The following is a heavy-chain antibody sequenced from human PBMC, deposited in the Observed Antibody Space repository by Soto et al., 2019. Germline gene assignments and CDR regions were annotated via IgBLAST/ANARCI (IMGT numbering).Heavy chain of an antibody. CDR3: ARGGRGYAYYYGMDV. Sequence: AVKVACQASGCTYRSLALSWVRQAPGLGREWMVRATPIFGTANYAQKCQGRVTTTADKSTGTAYRELRSLRSEDTAVYYCARGGRGYAYYYGMDVWGQGTTVTVSS. V-gene: IGHV1-69*06. J-gene: IGHJ6*02. CDR1: GCTYRSLA. D-gene: IGHD5-12*01. CDR2: ATPIFGTA.